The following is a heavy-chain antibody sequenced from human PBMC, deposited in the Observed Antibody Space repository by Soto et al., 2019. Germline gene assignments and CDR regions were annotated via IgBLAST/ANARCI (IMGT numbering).Heavy chain of an antibody. D-gene: IGHD2-2*01. CDR1: GVNFSSHT. CDR2: ITPLSGIT. J-gene: IGHJ4*01. CDR3: GRDQFCETSTCFGYFDF. Sequence: QVQLLQSGAEFKRPGSSVKISCKASGVNFSSHTVTWVRQAPGQRPEWVGRITPLSGITNYAQKFQGRVTITADKSTTTAYMELSSLRSDDTAVYYCGRDQFCETSTCFGYFDFWGQGTLVTVSS. V-gene: IGHV1-69*08.